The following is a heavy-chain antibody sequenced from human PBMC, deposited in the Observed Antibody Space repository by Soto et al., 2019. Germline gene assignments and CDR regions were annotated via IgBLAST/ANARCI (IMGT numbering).Heavy chain of an antibody. CDR3: VRGLYGEPVGFDS. D-gene: IGHD4-17*01. CDR2: VNSDGSTT. V-gene: IGHV3-74*01. Sequence: GGSLRLSCAASGFVFTDYWMHWVRRVPGRGLVWVSRVNSDGSTTNYVDSVKGRFTISRDNAKNTLYLHMTSLRDEDTSVFHCVRGLYGEPVGFDSWGQGNLVTVSS. CDR1: GFVFTDYW. J-gene: IGHJ4*02.